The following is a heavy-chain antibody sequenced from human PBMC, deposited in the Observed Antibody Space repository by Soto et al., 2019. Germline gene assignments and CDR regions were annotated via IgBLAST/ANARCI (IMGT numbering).Heavy chain of an antibody. D-gene: IGHD1-1*01. CDR1: GGSISSSNW. CDR2: IYHSGST. V-gene: IGHV4-4*02. Sequence: QVQLQESGPGLVKPSGTLSLTCAVSGGSISSSNWWSWVRQPPGKGLEWIGEIYHSGSTNYNPSLKSRVITSVDKSNNHVSVDLSAVTAADTDVYYCEAVRGTGDYWGQGTLVTVSS. CDR3: EAVRGTGDY. J-gene: IGHJ4*02.